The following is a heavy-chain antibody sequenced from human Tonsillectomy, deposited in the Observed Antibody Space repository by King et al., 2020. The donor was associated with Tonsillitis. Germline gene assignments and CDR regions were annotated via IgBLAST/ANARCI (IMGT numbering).Heavy chain of an antibody. V-gene: IGHV4-39*01. J-gene: IGHJ5*02. Sequence: LQLQESGPGLVKPSETLSLTCIVSGGSISSSSYYWGWIRQPPGKGLEWSGSIYYSGSTYYNPSLKSRVTISVDTSKNQFSLQLSSVTAADTAVYYCARQDCTNGVCYGGWFDPWGQGTLVTVSS. CDR2: IYYSGST. CDR3: ARQDCTNGVCYGGWFDP. D-gene: IGHD2-8*01. CDR1: GGSISSSSYY.